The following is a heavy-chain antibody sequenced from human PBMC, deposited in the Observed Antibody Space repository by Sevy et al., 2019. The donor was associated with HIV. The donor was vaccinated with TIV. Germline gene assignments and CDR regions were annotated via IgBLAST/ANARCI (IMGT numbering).Heavy chain of an antibody. CDR3: ASSIYGFSSSSRSEYFQH. V-gene: IGHV4-39*01. D-gene: IGHD6-6*01. J-gene: IGHJ1*01. CDR1: GGSISSSSYY. Sequence: SETLSLTCTVSGGSISSSSYYWGWIRQPPGKGLEWIGSIYFSGSTYHNPSLKSRVTMSVDTSKNQFSLKLSSVTAAETAVYYCASSIYGFSSSSRSEYFQHWGQGTLVTVSS. CDR2: IYFSGST.